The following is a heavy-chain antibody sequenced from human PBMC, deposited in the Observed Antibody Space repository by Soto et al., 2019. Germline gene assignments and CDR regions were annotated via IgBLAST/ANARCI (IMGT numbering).Heavy chain of an antibody. D-gene: IGHD2-15*01. CDR3: ARVTRLGGDYYGMDV. CDR2: ISTSNGNT. CDR1: GYTFTSYG. J-gene: IGHJ6*02. V-gene: IGHV1-18*04. Sequence: QVQLVQSGAEVKKPEASVKVSCKASGYTFTSYGITWVRQAPGQGLEWMGWISTSNGNTNYAQKFQGRGTMTTDTSTSTAYMELRSLRSDDTAKYYCARVTRLGGDYYGMDVWGQGTTVTVSS.